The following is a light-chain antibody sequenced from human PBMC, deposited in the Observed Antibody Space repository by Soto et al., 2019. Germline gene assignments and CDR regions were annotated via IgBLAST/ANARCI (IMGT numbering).Light chain of an antibody. CDR1: STDVNGHDY. Sequence: QSVLAQPASVSGSPGQSITISCTGTSTDVNGHDYVSWYQQHPGKAPKVIIYEVTNRPSGISNRFSGSKSGNTASLTISGLQAEDEADYYCQSYDSSLSGWVFGTGTKVTVL. V-gene: IGLV2-14*01. CDR2: EVT. CDR3: QSYDSSLSGWV. J-gene: IGLJ1*01.